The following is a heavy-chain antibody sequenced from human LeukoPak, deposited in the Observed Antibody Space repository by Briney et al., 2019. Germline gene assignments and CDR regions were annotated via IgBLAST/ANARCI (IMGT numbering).Heavy chain of an antibody. Sequence: GGSLRLSCATSGFTFSGYAMNWVRQAPGKGLEWVSGISGSGITYYPNSVKGRFTISRDNSKNTLYLQMDSLRAEDTAVYYCAKGSGGSCYSGTDYWGQGTLVTVSS. V-gene: IGHV3-23*01. D-gene: IGHD2-15*01. CDR2: ISGSGIT. J-gene: IGHJ4*02. CDR3: AKGSGGSCYSGTDY. CDR1: GFTFSGYA.